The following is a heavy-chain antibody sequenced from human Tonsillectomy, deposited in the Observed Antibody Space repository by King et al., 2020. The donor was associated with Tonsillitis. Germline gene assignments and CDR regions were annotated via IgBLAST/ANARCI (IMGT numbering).Heavy chain of an antibody. J-gene: IGHJ3*02. D-gene: IGHD1-26*01. Sequence: VQLVESGGGVVRPGGSLRLSCAASGFTFDDYGMSWVRQAPGKGLEWVSGINWNGGSTGYEDSVKGRFTISRDNAKNSLYLQMNRLRAEDTALYHCARASGSYYRGAFDIWGQGTMVTVSS. V-gene: IGHV3-20*01. CDR2: INWNGGST. CDR3: ARASGSYYRGAFDI. CDR1: GFTFDDYG.